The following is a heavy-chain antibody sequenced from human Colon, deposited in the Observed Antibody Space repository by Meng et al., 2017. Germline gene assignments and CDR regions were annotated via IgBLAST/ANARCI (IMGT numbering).Heavy chain of an antibody. CDR3: ARGLDSYGSIYFGY. Sequence: EVQLLESGGGLVQPGGSLRLSCAASGFTFSSYAMSWVRQAPGKGLEWVSAISGSGGSTYYADSVKGRFIISRDNAKNTLYLQMNSLTAEDTAVYFCARGLDSYGSIYFGYWGRGTLVTVSS. CDR1: GFTFSSYA. CDR2: ISGSGGST. J-gene: IGHJ4*02. V-gene: IGHV3-23*01. D-gene: IGHD5-18*01.